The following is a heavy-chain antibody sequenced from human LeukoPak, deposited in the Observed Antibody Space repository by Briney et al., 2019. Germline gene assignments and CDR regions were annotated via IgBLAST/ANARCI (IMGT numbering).Heavy chain of an antibody. J-gene: IGHJ4*02. D-gene: IGHD2-2*02. V-gene: IGHV4-4*09. CDR1: GGSITSFN. CDR2: IYTSGGT. CDR3: ARLAGYCLSASCYTSDYFDY. Sequence: PESLSLTSTVPGGSITSFNWSWIWHPPRGGLERIASIYTSGGTNFNPSLKSRVTMSVDTSKNQFSLKLSSLTAADTAVYYCARLAGYCLSASCYTSDYFDYWGQGILVTVSS.